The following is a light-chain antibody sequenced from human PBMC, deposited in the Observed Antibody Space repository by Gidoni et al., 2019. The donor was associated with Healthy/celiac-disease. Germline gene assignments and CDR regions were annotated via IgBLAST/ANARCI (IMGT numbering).Light chain of an antibody. CDR3: QQRSNWPPFT. V-gene: IGKV3-11*01. Sequence: EFLLPQSQATLSLSPGERATLSCRASQSVSSYLAWYQQKPGQAPRLLIYDASNRATGIPARFSGSGSGTDFTLTISSLEPEDFAVYYCQQRSNWPPFTFGPXTKVDIK. CDR1: QSVSSY. CDR2: DAS. J-gene: IGKJ3*01.